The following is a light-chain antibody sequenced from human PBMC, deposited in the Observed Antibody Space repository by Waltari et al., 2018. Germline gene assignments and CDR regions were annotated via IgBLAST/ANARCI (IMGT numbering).Light chain of an antibody. V-gene: IGLV2-11*01. CDR1: SRDVGGYDF. CDR3: CSYAGADTSVL. Sequence: QSALTQPRSVSGSPGQSVTVPCPGTSRDVGGYDFVPWYQHYPGKAPKLIIYDVHKRPPGVPDRFPGSKSGNTASLTISGLLNDDEADYYCCSYAGADTSVLFGGGTTLTVL. CDR2: DVH. J-gene: IGLJ2*01.